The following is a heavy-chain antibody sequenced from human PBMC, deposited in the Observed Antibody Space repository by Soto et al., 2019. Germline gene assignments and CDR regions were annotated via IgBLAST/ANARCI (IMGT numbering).Heavy chain of an antibody. CDR3: ARHAPHWYYSSGSPHAPAYYYYMDV. V-gene: IGHV4-59*08. J-gene: IGHJ6*03. CDR1: GGSISSYY. CDR2: IYYSGST. Sequence: PSETLSLTCTVSGGSISSYYWSGIRQPPGKGLQWIGYIYYSGSTNYNPSLKSRVTISVDTSKNQFSLKLSSVTAADTAVYYCARHAPHWYYSSGSPHAPAYYYYMDVWGKGTTVTVSS. D-gene: IGHD3-10*01.